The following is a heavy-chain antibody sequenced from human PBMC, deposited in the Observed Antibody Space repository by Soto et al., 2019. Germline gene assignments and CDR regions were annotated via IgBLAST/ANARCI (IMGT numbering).Heavy chain of an antibody. D-gene: IGHD3-22*01. J-gene: IGHJ4*02. CDR3: AISFPMIVVVTYFEY. CDR1: GYSISSGYY. V-gene: IGHV4-38-2*01. CDR2: IYHSGST. Sequence: PETLSVTCAVSGYSISSGYYWGWIRQPPGKGLEWIGSIYHSGSTYYNPSLKSRVTISVDTSKNQFSLKLSSVTAADTAVYYCAISFPMIVVVTYFEYWGQCTLVTVAS.